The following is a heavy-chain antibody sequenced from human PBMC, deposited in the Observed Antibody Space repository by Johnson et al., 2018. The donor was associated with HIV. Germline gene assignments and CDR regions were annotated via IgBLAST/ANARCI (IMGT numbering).Heavy chain of an antibody. CDR1: GFTFSNYG. CDR2: IRYDGSNK. CDR3: ARDARYSRSWPDAFDI. J-gene: IGHJ3*02. Sequence: QVQLVESGGGVVQPGGSLRLSCAASGFTFSNYGMHWVRQAPGKGLEWVAFIRYDGSNKYCADSVKGRFTISRDNSKNTLYLQMNSLRAEDTAVYYCARDARYSRSWPDAFDIWGQGTMVTVSP. V-gene: IGHV3-30*02. D-gene: IGHD6-13*01.